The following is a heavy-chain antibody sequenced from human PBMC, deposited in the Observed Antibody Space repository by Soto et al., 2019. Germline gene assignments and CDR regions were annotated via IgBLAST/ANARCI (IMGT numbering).Heavy chain of an antibody. CDR2: ISYDGRNE. CDR1: RFIFSTYA. V-gene: IGHV3-30*04. Sequence: QVQVVESGGGVVQPGRSLRLSCAASRFIFSTYAMHWVRQAPGKGLEWVAGISYDGRNEYYADSVRGRFTISRDNPRNTLYLQMNSLRAEDTGVYYCARGSYGDYYYYYGMDVWGQGTTVTVSS. CDR3: ARGSYGDYYYYYGMDV. D-gene: IGHD4-17*01. J-gene: IGHJ6*02.